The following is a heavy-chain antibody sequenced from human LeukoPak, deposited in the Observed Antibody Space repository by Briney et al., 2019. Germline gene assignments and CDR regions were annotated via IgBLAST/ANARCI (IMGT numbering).Heavy chain of an antibody. D-gene: IGHD6-19*01. J-gene: IGHJ4*02. Sequence: SETLSLTCTASGGSISSGSYYWSWIRQPAGKGLEWIGRIYTSGSTNYNPSLKSRVTISVDTSKNQFSLKLSSVTAADTAVYYCARARGGSGWYYFDYWGQGTLVTVSS. V-gene: IGHV4-61*02. CDR1: GGSISSGSYY. CDR2: IYTSGST. CDR3: ARARGGSGWYYFDY.